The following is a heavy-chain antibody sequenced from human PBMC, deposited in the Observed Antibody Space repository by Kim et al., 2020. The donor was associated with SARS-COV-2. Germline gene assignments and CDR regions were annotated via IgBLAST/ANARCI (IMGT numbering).Heavy chain of an antibody. CDR3: ARGRRGVRGVKPEPLDY. CDR1: GFTFSSYW. V-gene: IGHV3-7*01. Sequence: GGSLRLSCAASGFTFSSYWMSWVRQAPGKGLEWVANIKQDGSEKYYVDSVKGRFTISRDNAKNSLYLQMNSLRAEDTAVYYCARGRRGVRGVKPEPLDYWGQGTLVTVSS. CDR2: IKQDGSEK. J-gene: IGHJ4*02. D-gene: IGHD3-10*01.